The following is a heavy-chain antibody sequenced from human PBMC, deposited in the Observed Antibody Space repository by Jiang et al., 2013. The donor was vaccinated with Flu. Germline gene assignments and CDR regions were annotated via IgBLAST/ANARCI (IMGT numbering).Heavy chain of an antibody. CDR3: AKGGITRQKDLLTTIDFDY. V-gene: IGHV3-23*01. D-gene: IGHD4-17*01. CDR2: ISGSGGHT. J-gene: IGHJ4*02. Sequence: ISGSGGHTHYADSVKGRFTISRDNSKNTVYLQMNKLTTEDTALYYCAKGGITRQKDLLTTIDFDYWGLGTLVTVSS.